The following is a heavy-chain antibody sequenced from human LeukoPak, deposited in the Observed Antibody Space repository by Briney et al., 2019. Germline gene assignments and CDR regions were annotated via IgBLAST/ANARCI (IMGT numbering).Heavy chain of an antibody. D-gene: IGHD3-10*01. V-gene: IGHV1-18*03. CDR3: ARYGYYGSGSYYPFNFDY. CDR2: ISAYNGNT. CDR1: GYTFTSYG. Sequence: ASVKVSCKASGYTFTSYGISWVRQAPGQGLEWMVWISAYNGNTNYAQKLQGRVTMTTDTSTSTAYMELRSLRSDDMAVYYCARYGYYGSGSYYPFNFDYWGQGTLVTVSS. J-gene: IGHJ4*02.